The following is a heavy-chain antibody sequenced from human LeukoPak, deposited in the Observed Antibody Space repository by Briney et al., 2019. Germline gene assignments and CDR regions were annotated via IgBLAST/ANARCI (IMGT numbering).Heavy chain of an antibody. J-gene: IGHJ4*02. D-gene: IGHD1-26*01. CDR3: ARDKIVGPTTLDY. V-gene: IGHV3-7*01. Sequence: GGSLRLSCAASGFTFSGEWMSWVRQTPEKVLEWVANIKQDGTEIYYVDSVKGRFTISRDNAENSLYLQMNSLRADDTAVYYCARDKIVGPTTLDYWGQGTLVTVSS. CDR2: IKQDGTEI. CDR1: GFTFSGEW.